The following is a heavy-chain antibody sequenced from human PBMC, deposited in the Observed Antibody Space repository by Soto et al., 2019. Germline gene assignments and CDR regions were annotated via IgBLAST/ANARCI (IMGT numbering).Heavy chain of an antibody. Sequence: ASVKVSCKASGYTFTSYGISWVRQAPGQGLEWMGWISAYNGNTNYAQKLQGRVTMTTDTSTSTAYMELRSLRSDDTAVYYCARDALYSSSSFDDYWGQGTLVTVSS. D-gene: IGHD6-6*01. V-gene: IGHV1-18*01. CDR1: GYTFTSYG. CDR2: ISAYNGNT. CDR3: ARDALYSSSSFDDY. J-gene: IGHJ4*02.